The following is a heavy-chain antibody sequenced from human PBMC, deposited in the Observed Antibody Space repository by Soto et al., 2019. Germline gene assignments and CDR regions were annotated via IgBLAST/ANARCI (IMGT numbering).Heavy chain of an antibody. CDR1: GFTFSSYG. D-gene: IGHD6-19*01. CDR3: AKGSSGAGSLDD. V-gene: IGHV3-30*18. CDR2: ISYDGSNK. J-gene: IGHJ4*02. Sequence: QVQLVESGGGVVQPGRSLRLSCAASGFTFSSYGMHGVRQAPGKGLEWVAAISYDGSNKYYSDSVKGRLTISRDNSKNTLYLQMDSVRAEDTAVYYCAKGSSGAGSLDDWGQGTLVTVSS.